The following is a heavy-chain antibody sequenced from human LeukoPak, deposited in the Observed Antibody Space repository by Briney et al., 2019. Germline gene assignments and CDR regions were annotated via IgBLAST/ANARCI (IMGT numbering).Heavy chain of an antibody. CDR2: IYHSGST. Sequence: SETLSLICTVSGGSFSTGGYYWSWIRQHPGKGLEWIGNIYHSGSTYYNPSLKSRVNLLVDTSKNQFSLKLSSVTAADTAVYYCARVVGGGYYLEPTYFDYWGQGTLVTISS. CDR3: ARVVGGGYYLEPTYFDY. J-gene: IGHJ4*02. CDR1: GGSFSTGGYY. D-gene: IGHD3-22*01. V-gene: IGHV4-31*03.